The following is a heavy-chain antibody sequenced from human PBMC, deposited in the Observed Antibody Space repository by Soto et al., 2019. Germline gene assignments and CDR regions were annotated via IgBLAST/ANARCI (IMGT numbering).Heavy chain of an antibody. CDR2: ISSSSSYI. CDR1: GFTFSSSS. J-gene: IGHJ4*02. CDR3: AREDYSNFDY. D-gene: IGHD4-4*01. Sequence: LRLSCAASGFTFSSSSMNWVRQAPGKGLEWVSSISSSSSYIYSADSVKGRFTISRDNAKNSLYLQMNSLRAEDTAVYYCAREDYSNFDYWGQGTMVTVSS. V-gene: IGHV3-21*01.